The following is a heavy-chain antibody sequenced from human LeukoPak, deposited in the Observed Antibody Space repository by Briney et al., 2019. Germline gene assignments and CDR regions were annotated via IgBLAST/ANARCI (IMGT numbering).Heavy chain of an antibody. CDR1: GYTFTGYY. J-gene: IGHJ4*02. CDR2: INPNSGGT. Sequence: ASVKVSCKASGYTFTGYYIHWVRQAPGQGLEWMGWINPNSGGTKYAQKFQGRVTMTRDTSISTAYMELSRLRSDDTAVYYCASSRAPQNQADVYDFDYWVQGTVVSVCS. CDR3: ASSRAPQNQADVYDFDY. D-gene: IGHD5/OR15-5a*01. V-gene: IGHV1-2*02.